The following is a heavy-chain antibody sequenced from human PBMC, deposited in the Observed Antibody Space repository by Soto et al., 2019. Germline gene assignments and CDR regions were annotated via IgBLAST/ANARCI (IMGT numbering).Heavy chain of an antibody. CDR3: AREPESIEN. Sequence: PGGSLRLSCAASGFTFRSYWMSWVRQAPGKGLEWVANIKQDGREQYYVDSVKGRFTISRDNAKNSLYLQMNSLRVEDTAVYYCAREPESIENWGQGTLVTVSS. J-gene: IGHJ4*02. CDR1: GFTFRSYW. V-gene: IGHV3-7*01. CDR2: IKQDGREQ.